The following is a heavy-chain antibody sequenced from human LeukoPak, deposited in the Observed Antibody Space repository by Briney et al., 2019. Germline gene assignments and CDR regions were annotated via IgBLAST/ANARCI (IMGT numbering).Heavy chain of an antibody. V-gene: IGHV1-18*01. CDR2: ISAYNGNT. D-gene: IGHD3-10*01. CDR1: GGTFSSYA. CDR3: ARDLRGYAFDI. J-gene: IGHJ3*02. Sequence: ASVKVSCKASGGTFSSYAISWVRQAPGQGLEWMGWISAYNGNTNYAQKLQGRVTMTTDTSTSTAYMELRSLRSDDTAVYYCARDLRGYAFDIWGQGTMVTVSS.